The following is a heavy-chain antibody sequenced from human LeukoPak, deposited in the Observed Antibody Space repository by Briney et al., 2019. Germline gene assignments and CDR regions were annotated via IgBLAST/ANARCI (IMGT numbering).Heavy chain of an antibody. D-gene: IGHD2-2*01. V-gene: IGHV4-34*01. CDR2: INHSGST. Sequence: SETLSLTCAVYGGSFSGYYWSWIRQPPGKGLEWIGEINHSGSTKYNPSLKSRVTISVDTSKNQYSLKLSSVTAADTAVYYCARAFWCSSTSCYHKDWFDPWGQGTLVTVSS. J-gene: IGHJ5*02. CDR1: GGSFSGYY. CDR3: ARAFWCSSTSCYHKDWFDP.